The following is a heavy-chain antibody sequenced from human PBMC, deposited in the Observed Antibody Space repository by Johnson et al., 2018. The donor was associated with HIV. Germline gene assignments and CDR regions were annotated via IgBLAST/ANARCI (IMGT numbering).Heavy chain of an antibody. CDR2: LKRKVDGGTT. V-gene: IGHV3-15*01. CDR3: TTEGDAFDI. Sequence: VQLVESGGGLVKPGGSLRLSCRASGFPFSNAWMNWVRQAPGKGLEWVGRLKRKVDGGTTDYAAPVKDRFTISRDDSKNTLYLQMSSLRTEDAAVYYCTTEGDAFDIWGQGTMVTVSS. CDR1: GFPFSNAW. J-gene: IGHJ3*02.